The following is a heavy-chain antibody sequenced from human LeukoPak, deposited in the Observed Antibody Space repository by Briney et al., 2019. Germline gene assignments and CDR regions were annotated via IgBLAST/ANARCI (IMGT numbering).Heavy chain of an antibody. V-gene: IGHV4-59*01. Sequence: SETLSLTCTVSGGSISRYYWSWIGQPPGKGLEWIGYIYYSGSTNYNPSLKSRVTISVDTSKNQFSLKLSSVTAADTAVYYCARDKALDGMDVWGQGTTVTVSS. CDR1: GGSISRYY. CDR2: IYYSGST. CDR3: ARDKALDGMDV. J-gene: IGHJ6*02. D-gene: IGHD1-1*01.